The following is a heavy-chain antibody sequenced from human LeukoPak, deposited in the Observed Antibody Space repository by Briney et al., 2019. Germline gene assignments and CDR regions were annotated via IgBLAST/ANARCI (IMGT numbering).Heavy chain of an antibody. CDR3: AKDRGLIVVVPSAIGSY. J-gene: IGHJ4*02. CDR2: ISYDGSNK. D-gene: IGHD2-2*01. V-gene: IGHV3-30*18. CDR1: GFTFSSYG. Sequence: GGSLRLSCAASGFTFSSYGMHWVRQAPGKGLEWVAVISYDGSNKYYADSVKGRFTISRDNSKNTLYLQMNSPRAEDTAVYYCAKDRGLIVVVPSAIGSYWGQGTLVTVPS.